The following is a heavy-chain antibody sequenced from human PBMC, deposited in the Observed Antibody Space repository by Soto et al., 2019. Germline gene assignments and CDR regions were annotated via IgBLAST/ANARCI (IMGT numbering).Heavy chain of an antibody. CDR2: ISGSGAYT. CDR3: ARDRHPYSTKYYFDY. J-gene: IGHJ4*02. Sequence: LRLSCAASGFTFSTYAMNWVRQPPGKGLEWVSSISGSGAYTYYADSVQGRFTISRDNSKNTLNLQMNSLRAEDTAVYYCARDRHPYSTKYYFDYWGQGTLVTVSS. V-gene: IGHV3-23*01. D-gene: IGHD2-2*01. CDR1: GFTFSTYA.